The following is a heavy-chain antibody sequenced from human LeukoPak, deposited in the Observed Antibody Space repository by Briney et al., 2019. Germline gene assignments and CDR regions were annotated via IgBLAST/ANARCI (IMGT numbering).Heavy chain of an antibody. CDR3: ARGVGGYNP. J-gene: IGHJ4*02. CDR1: GGSFSGYY. V-gene: IGHV4-34*01. D-gene: IGHD5-24*01. CDR2: INHSGST. Sequence: PFETLSLTCAVYGGSFSGYYWSWIRQPPGKGLEWIGEINHSGSTNYNPSLKSRVTISVDTSKNQFSLKLSSVTAADTAVYYCARGVGGYNPWGQGTLVTVSS.